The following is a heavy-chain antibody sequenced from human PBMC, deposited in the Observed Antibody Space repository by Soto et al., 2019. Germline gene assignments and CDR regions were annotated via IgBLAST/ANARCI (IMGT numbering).Heavy chain of an antibody. D-gene: IGHD1-26*01. CDR3: ATIHLGSYYGYYYYGMDV. CDR2: FDPEDGET. CDR1: GGTFSSCA. V-gene: IGHV1-24*01. Sequence: GASVKVSCKASGGTFSSCAISWVRQAPGQGLEWMGGFDPEDGETIYAQKFQGRVTMTEDTSTDTAYMELSSLRSEDTAVYYCATIHLGSYYGYYYYGMDVWGQGTTVTVSS. J-gene: IGHJ6*02.